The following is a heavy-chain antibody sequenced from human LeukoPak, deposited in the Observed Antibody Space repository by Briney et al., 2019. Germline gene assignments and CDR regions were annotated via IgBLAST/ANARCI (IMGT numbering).Heavy chain of an antibody. J-gene: IGHJ4*02. V-gene: IGHV3-74*01. CDR1: GFTFSSYW. CDR2: INPDGSST. Sequence: GGSLRLSRAASGFTFSSYWMHWVRQAPGKGLVWVSHINPDGSSTTYADSVKGRFTISRDNAKNTLYLQMNSLRAEDTAVYYCASSLGPDYWGLGTLVSVSS. CDR3: ASSLGPDY. D-gene: IGHD3-16*01.